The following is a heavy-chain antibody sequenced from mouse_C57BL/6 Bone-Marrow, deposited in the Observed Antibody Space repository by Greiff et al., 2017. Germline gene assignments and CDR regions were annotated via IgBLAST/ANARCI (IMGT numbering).Heavy chain of an antibody. CDR3: ARPYYSNYWYFDV. V-gene: IGHV1-55*01. D-gene: IGHD2-5*01. J-gene: IGHJ1*03. CDR2: IFPGSGST. Sequence: VQLQQPGAELVKPGASVKMSCKASGYTFTSYWITWVKQRPGQGLEWIGDIFPGSGSTNYNEKFKSKATLTVDPSPSTAYMQLSSLTSEDSAVYYCARPYYSNYWYFDVGGTGTTVTVSA. CDR1: GYTFTSYW.